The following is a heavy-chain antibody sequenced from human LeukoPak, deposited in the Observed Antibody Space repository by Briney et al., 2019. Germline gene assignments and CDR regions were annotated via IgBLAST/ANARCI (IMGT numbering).Heavy chain of an antibody. CDR3: ARNYYDSSGYYYVFRTGFDY. V-gene: IGHV1-18*01. D-gene: IGHD3-22*01. CDR1: GYTFTSYG. J-gene: IGHJ4*02. CDR2: ISAHNGNT. Sequence: SVKVSCKASGYTFTSYGISWVRQAPGQGLVWMGWISAHNGNTNYAQKLQSRVTMTTDTSTSTAYMELRSLRSDDTAVYYCARNYYDSSGYYYVFRTGFDYWGQGTLVTVSS.